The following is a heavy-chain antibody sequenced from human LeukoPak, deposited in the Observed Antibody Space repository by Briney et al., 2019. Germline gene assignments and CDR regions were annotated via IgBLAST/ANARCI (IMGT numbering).Heavy chain of an antibody. J-gene: IGHJ3*02. Sequence: SETLSLTCTVSGGSISSGGYYWSWIRQHPGKGLEWIGYIYYSGSTYYNPSLKSRVTISVDTSKNQFSLKLSSVTAADTAVYYCARSRQQLDTDAFDIWGQGTMVTVSS. D-gene: IGHD6-13*01. V-gene: IGHV4-61*08. CDR3: ARSRQQLDTDAFDI. CDR1: GGSISSGGYY. CDR2: IYYSGST.